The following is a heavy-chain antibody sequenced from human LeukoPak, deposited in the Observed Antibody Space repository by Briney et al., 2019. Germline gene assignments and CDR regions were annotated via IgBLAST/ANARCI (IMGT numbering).Heavy chain of an antibody. Sequence: GEPLRISCKGSGYSFTSYWITWVRQMPGRGLEWMGRIDPADSDTTYSPSYQGHVTMSVDKSVNTAYLQWSSLKASDTAIYYCARGGIVATIGSDYWGQGTLVTVSS. D-gene: IGHD5-12*01. CDR1: GYSFTSYW. V-gene: IGHV5-10-1*01. CDR3: ARGGIVATIGSDY. J-gene: IGHJ4*02. CDR2: IDPADSDT.